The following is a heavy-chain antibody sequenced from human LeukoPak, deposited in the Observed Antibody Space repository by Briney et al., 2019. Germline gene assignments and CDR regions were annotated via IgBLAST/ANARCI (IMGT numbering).Heavy chain of an antibody. J-gene: IGHJ3*02. Sequence: GESLRLSCAASGFTFSSYSMNWVRQAPGKGLEWVSYISSSGGTTYYADSVRGRFTISRDNAKNSLYLQMNSLRAEDTAVYYCARGLSYQLRTTHAFDIWGQGQWSPSLQ. V-gene: IGHV3-48*04. D-gene: IGHD2-2*01. CDR2: ISSSGGTT. CDR3: ARGLSYQLRTTHAFDI. CDR1: GFTFSSYS.